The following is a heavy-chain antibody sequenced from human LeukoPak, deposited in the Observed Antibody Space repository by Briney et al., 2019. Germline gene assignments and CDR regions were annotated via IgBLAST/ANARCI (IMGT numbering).Heavy chain of an antibody. Sequence: GGSLRLSCAASGFTFDDYAMHWVRQAPGKGLEWVSLISWDGGSTYYADSMKGRFTISRDNSKNSLYPQMNSLRAEDTALYYCVRGVFDYWGQGTLVTVSS. CDR3: VRGVFDY. V-gene: IGHV3-43D*03. CDR2: ISWDGGST. J-gene: IGHJ4*02. D-gene: IGHD3-10*01. CDR1: GFTFDDYA.